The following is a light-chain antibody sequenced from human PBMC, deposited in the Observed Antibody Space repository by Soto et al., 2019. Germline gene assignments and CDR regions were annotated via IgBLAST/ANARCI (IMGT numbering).Light chain of an antibody. V-gene: IGKV1-5*01. Sequence: DIQMTQSPSTLSASVGDRVTITCRASQSISSWLAWYQQKPGKAPKLLIYDASSLESGVPSRFSGSGSGTEFTLTISSLQPDDFATYYCQQYNSYLGVTFGPGTKVDI. J-gene: IGKJ3*01. CDR3: QQYNSYLGVT. CDR2: DAS. CDR1: QSISSW.